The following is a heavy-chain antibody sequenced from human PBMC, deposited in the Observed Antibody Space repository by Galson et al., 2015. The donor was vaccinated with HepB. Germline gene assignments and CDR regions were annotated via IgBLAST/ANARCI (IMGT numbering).Heavy chain of an antibody. CDR2: IYYSGTT. D-gene: IGHD2-2*01. CDR1: SGSINSYY. V-gene: IGHV4-59*01. CDR3: ARTSPDCSSTSCYDY. J-gene: IGHJ4*02. Sequence: QVQLQESGPGLVKPSETLSLTCPVSSGSINSYYWSWIRQPPGKGLEWIGYIYYSGTTDSNPSLKSRVTISVDTSKNQFSLRLSSVTAADTAVYYCARTSPDCSSTSCYDYWGQGTLVTVSS.